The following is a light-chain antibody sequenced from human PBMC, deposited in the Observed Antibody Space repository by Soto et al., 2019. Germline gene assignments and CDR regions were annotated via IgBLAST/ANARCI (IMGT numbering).Light chain of an antibody. J-gene: IGKJ3*01. CDR3: QQYNTWPPVT. CDR1: QSVYNN. V-gene: IGKV3-15*01. CDR2: GAS. Sequence: EILLTQSPATLSVSPGERATLPCRASQSVYNNLAWYQQKPGQAPRLLIYGASTRATGIPARFSGSGSGTELTLTISTLHSEYFAVYFCQQYNTWPPVTFGPGTNVYIK.